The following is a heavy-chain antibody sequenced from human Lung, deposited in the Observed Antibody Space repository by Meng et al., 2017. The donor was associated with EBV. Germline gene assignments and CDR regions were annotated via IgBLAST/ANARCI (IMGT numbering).Heavy chain of an antibody. J-gene: IGHJ5*02. D-gene: IGHD6-6*01. CDR1: GGSIKSGSFY. Sequence: QEPVQKPGPGLVKPSQTLSLTCTVSGGSIKSGSFYGGWIRQPPGKGLEWIGSMHFSGRTHYSTSLKNRVTISVDTSKNQFSLKLTSVTAADTAVYYCAREYSSSSGLPGPWGQGTLVTVSS. V-gene: IGHV4-39*02. CDR3: AREYSSSSGLPGP. CDR2: MHFSGRT.